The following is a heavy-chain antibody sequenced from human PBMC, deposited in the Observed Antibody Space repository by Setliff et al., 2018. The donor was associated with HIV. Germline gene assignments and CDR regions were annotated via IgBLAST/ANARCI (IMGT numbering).Heavy chain of an antibody. CDR3: ARAHSGSYYYYYYMDV. V-gene: IGHV1-69*13. J-gene: IGHJ6*03. Sequence: GASVKVSYKASGGTFSSYAISWVRQAPGQGLEWMGGIIPIFGTANYAQKFQGRVTITADESTSTAYMELSSLRSEDTAVYYCARAHSGSYYYYYYMDVWGKGTTVTVSS. D-gene: IGHD1-26*01. CDR1: GGTFSSYA. CDR2: IIPIFGTA.